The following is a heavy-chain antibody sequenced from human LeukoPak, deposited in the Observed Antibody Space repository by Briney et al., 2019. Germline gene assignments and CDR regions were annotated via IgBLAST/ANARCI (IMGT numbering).Heavy chain of an antibody. Sequence: SETLSLTCAVYGGSFSGYYWSWIRQPPGKGPEWIGEINHSGSTNYNPSLKSRVTISVDTSKNQFSLKLSSVTAADTAVYYCARRGLRFLEWLSHPRRSDVWGQGTTVTVSS. CDR3: ARRGLRFLEWLSHPRRSDV. J-gene: IGHJ6*02. CDR2: INHSGST. CDR1: GGSFSGYY. D-gene: IGHD3-3*01. V-gene: IGHV4-34*01.